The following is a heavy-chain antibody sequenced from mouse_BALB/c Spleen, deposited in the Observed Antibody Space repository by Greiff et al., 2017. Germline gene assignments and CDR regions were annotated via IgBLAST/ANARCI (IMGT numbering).Heavy chain of an antibody. CDR2: IDPENGDT. D-gene: IGHD1-1*01. V-gene: IGHV14-4*02. CDR1: GFNIKDYY. Sequence: VQLKQSGAELVRSGASVKLSCTASGFNIKDYYMHWVKQRPEQGLEWIGWIDPENGDTEYAPKFQGKATMTADTSSNTAYLQLSSLTSEDTAVYYCALTTGDAMDYWGQGTSVTVSS. CDR3: ALTTGDAMDY. J-gene: IGHJ4*01.